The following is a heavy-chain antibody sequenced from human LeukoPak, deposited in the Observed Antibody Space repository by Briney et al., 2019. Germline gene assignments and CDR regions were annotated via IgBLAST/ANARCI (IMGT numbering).Heavy chain of an antibody. CDR2: LKSSGDTT. V-gene: IGHV1-46*01. Sequence: ASVKVSCKTSGYTFTSYHMHWVRQAPGQGLEWVGILKSSGDTTVYAQKFQGRVTVTRDTSTSIVYMELSSLSSEDTALYYCVREEAHTYNFDFWGPGTLVTVSS. CDR1: GYTFTSYH. J-gene: IGHJ4*02. D-gene: IGHD5-18*01. CDR3: VREEAHTYNFDF.